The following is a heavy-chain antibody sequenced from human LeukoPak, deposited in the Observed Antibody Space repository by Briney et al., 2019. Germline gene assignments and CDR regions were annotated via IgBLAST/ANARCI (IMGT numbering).Heavy chain of an antibody. CDR3: SRAMRIAAAGTFYFDY. V-gene: IGHV6-1*01. J-gene: IGHJ4*02. Sequence: PSQTLSLTCAISGDSVSSNSAAWNWIRQYPSRGLEWLGRTYYRSKWYNDYAVSVKSRISINPDTSKNQFSLQLNSVTPEDTAVYYCSRAMRIAAAGTFYFDYWGQGTLVTVSS. CDR2: TYYRSKWYN. CDR1: GDSVSSNSAA. D-gene: IGHD6-25*01.